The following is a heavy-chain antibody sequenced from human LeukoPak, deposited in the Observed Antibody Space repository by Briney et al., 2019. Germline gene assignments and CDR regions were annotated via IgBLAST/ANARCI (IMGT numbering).Heavy chain of an antibody. CDR3: ARRGDHYPRGYSYGYRLNWFDP. J-gene: IGHJ5*02. D-gene: IGHD5-18*01. V-gene: IGHV4-39*07. CDR2: IYYSGST. CDR1: GGSISSSSYY. Sequence: KPSETLSLTRTVSGGSISSSSYYWGWIRQPPGKGLEWIGSIYYSGSTYYNPSLKSRVTISVDTSKNQFSLKLSSVTAADTAVYYCARRGDHYPRGYSYGYRLNWFDPWGQGTLVTVSS.